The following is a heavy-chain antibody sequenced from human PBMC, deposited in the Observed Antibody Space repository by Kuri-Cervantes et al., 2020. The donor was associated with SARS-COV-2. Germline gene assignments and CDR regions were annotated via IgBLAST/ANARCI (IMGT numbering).Heavy chain of an antibody. CDR1: GGTFSSYA. CDR3: ARDKRYCSSTSCSAGWFDY. D-gene: IGHD2-2*01. CDR2: IIPILGTA. J-gene: IGHJ4*02. Sequence: SVKVSCKASGGTFSSYAISWVRQAPGQGLEWMGRIIPILGTANYAQKFQGRVTITADKSTSTAYMELSSLRSEDTAVYYCARDKRYCSSTSCSAGWFDYWGQGTLVTVSS. V-gene: IGHV1-69*04.